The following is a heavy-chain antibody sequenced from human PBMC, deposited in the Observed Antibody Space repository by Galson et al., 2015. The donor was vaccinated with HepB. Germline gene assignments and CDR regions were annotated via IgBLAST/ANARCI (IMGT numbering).Heavy chain of an antibody. V-gene: IGHV3-48*02. Sequence: SLRLSCAASGFTFSSYSMHWVRQAPGKGLEWVSCISSSSSTIYYADSVKGRFTISRDNAKNSLYLQMNSLRDEDTAVYYCAREDNYYDSSGRRRGFDYWGQGTLVTVSS. CDR2: ISSSSSTI. J-gene: IGHJ4*02. CDR3: AREDNYYDSSGRRRGFDY. CDR1: GFTFSSYS. D-gene: IGHD3-22*01.